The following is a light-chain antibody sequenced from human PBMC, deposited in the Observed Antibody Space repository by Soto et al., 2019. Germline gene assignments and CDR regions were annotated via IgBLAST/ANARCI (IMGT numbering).Light chain of an antibody. CDR1: QSVSSSF. V-gene: IGKV3-20*01. CDR3: QQYGTSPYT. J-gene: IGKJ2*01. CDR2: GAS. Sequence: ESVLTQSPGTLSLSPGERATLSCRASQSVSSSFLDWYQQKPGQSPRLLSYGASSRATGIPDWFSGSGSGTDFTLTINRLEPEDFAVYCWQQYGTSPYTFGQGAKLEL.